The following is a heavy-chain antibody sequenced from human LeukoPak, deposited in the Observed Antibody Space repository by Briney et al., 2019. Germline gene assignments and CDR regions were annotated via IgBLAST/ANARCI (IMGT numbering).Heavy chain of an antibody. CDR1: GFTFSSYW. V-gene: IGHV3-7*01. CDR2: IKQDGSEK. Sequence: GGSLRLSCAASGFTFSSYWMSWVRQAPGKGLEWVANIKQDGSEKYYVASVKGRFTISRDNAKNSLYLQMNSLRAEDTAVYYCARDGLVRAFPDAFDIWGQGTMVTVSS. J-gene: IGHJ3*02. CDR3: ARDGLVRAFPDAFDI.